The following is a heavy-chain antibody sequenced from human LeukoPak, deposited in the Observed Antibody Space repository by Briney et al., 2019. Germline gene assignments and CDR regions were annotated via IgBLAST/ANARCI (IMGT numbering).Heavy chain of an antibody. CDR1: GFTFSSYA. CDR2: ISYDGSNK. Sequence: GGSLRLSCAASGFTFSSYAMHWVRQAPGKGLEWVAVISYDGSNKYYADSVKGRFTISRDNSKNTLYLQMNSLRAEDTAVYYCAKDNPTRRGYFDYWGQGTLVTVSS. D-gene: IGHD1-14*01. CDR3: AKDNPTRRGYFDY. J-gene: IGHJ4*02. V-gene: IGHV3-30-3*01.